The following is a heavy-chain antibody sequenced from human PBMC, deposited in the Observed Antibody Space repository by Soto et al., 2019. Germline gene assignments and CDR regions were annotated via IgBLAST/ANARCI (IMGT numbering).Heavy chain of an antibody. CDR1: GFTFSNYD. V-gene: IGHV3-23*04. CDR2: ITDGGGST. CDR3: AKARGATHFFDN. J-gene: IGHJ4*02. Sequence: EVPLVESGGGSVQTGGSVTLSCTASGFTFSNYDMTWVRQAPGKGLEWVSLITDGGGSTHYVDSVKGRFTISRDNWKNTMFLQMNSLRVEYTATYFCAKARGATHFFDNWGQGTLLTVSS.